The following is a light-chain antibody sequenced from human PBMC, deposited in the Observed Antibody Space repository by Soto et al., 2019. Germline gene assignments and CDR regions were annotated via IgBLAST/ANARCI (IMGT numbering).Light chain of an antibody. J-gene: IGKJ1*01. CDR2: DVF. Sequence: DIQMTQSPSSLSASVRDRVTITCRASQTISNYLNWYQQKPGKAPKLLIYDVFNLDSVIPSRFNGSGSGTDLTFTINSLRPEHFATDNCQQSYTNPSWTFGQGTKVDIK. CDR1: QTISNY. V-gene: IGKV1-39*01. CDR3: QQSYTNPSWT.